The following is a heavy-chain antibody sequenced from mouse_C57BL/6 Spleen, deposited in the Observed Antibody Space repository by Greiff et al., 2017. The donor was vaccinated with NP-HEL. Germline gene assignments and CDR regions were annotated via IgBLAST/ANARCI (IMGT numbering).Heavy chain of an antibody. J-gene: IGHJ1*03. CDR3: ARLLRRYWYFDV. V-gene: IGHV1-26*01. Sequence: EVQLQQSGPELVKPGASVKISCKASGYTFTDYYMNWVKQSHGKSLEWIGDINPNNGGTSYNQKFKGKATLTVDKSSSTAYMALRSLTSEDSAVYYCARLLRRYWYFDVWGTGTTVTVSS. CDR2: INPNNGGT. CDR1: GYTFTDYY.